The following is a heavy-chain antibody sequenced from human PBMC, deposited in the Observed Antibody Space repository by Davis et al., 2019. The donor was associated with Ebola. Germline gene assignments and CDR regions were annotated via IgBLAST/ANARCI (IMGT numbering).Heavy chain of an antibody. V-gene: IGHV3-33*08. CDR1: GFTFENYG. CDR3: VRGDAYSSSYYYHYGMDV. D-gene: IGHD6-19*01. J-gene: IGHJ6*02. Sequence: GESLKISCEASGFTFENYGMHWIRQSPGKGLEWMAVIWTDGKTATYADSVKGRLSISRDNSQNTVSLQMNSLGGEDSAIYYCVRGDAYSSSYYYHYGMDVWGQGTTVTVSS. CDR2: IWTDGKTA.